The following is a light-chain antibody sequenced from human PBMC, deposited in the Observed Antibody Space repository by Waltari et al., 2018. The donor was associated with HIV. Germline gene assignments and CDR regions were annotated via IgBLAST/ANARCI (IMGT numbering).Light chain of an antibody. CDR3: QSWDSSYVV. V-gene: IGLV3-1*01. Sequence: SYELTQPPSVSVSPGQTPSLTSHGAGLVYNYASWYQQKPGQSPVLVIDQNSGRPSGIPERFTGSKSGNTATLTISGTQAMDEADFYCQSWDSSYVVFGGGTKLIVL. CDR2: QNS. CDR1: GLVYNY. J-gene: IGLJ3*02.